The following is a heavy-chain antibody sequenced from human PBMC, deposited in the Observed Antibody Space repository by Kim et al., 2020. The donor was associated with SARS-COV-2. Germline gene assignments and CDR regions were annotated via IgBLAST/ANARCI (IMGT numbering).Heavy chain of an antibody. J-gene: IGHJ6*02. CDR3: ARDLLPVVVPAAINYYGMDV. CDR2: INPNSGGT. V-gene: IGHV1-2*02. Sequence: ASVKVSCKASGYTFTGYYMHWVRQAPGQGLEWMGWINPNSGGTNYAQKFQGRVTMTRDTSISTAYMELSRLRSDDTAVYYCARDLLPVVVPAAINYYGMDVWGQGTTVTVSS. D-gene: IGHD2-2*01. CDR1: GYTFTGYY.